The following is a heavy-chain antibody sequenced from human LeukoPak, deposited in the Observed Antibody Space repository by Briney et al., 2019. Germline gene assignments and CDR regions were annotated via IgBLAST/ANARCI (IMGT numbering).Heavy chain of an antibody. CDR3: AREGEIGYDLSDY. J-gene: IGHJ4*02. Sequence: ASVMGPCKASGYTFTNYYMNWVRRAPGQGLEWMGIINPSGGSTSYAQKFQGRVTVTRDTSTSTVYMELSSLRSEDTAMYYCAREGEIGYDLSDYWGQGTLVTVSS. CDR2: INPSGGST. V-gene: IGHV1-46*01. CDR1: GYTFTNYY. D-gene: IGHD5-12*01.